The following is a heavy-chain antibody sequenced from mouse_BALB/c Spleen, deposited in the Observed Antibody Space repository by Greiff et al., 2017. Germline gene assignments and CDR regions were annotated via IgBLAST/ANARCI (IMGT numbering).Heavy chain of an antibody. V-gene: IGHV1S135*01. D-gene: IGHD3-3*01. CDR2: IDPFNGGT. J-gene: IGHJ4*01. CDR1: GYSFTSYY. CDR3: ARLGGYFPMDY. Sequence: LVESGPELMKPGASVKISCKASGYSFTSYYMHWVKQSHGKSLEWIGYIDPFNGGTSYNQKFKGKATLTVDKSSSTAYMHLSSLTSEDSAVYYCARLGGYFPMDYWGQGTSVTVSS.